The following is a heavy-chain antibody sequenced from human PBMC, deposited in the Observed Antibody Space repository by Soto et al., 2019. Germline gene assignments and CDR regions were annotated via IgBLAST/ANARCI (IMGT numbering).Heavy chain of an antibody. CDR2: IYYSGST. CDR3: ASSPPDYDILTGSTRFDP. Sequence: QVQLQESGPGLVKPSQTLSLTCTVSGGSISSGGYYWSWIRQHPGKGLEWIGYIYYSGSTYYNPSLKVRVTISVDTSKNQFSRKLSYVTAADTAVYYCASSPPDYDILTGSTRFDPWGQGTLVTVSS. V-gene: IGHV4-31*03. CDR1: GGSISSGGYY. J-gene: IGHJ5*02. D-gene: IGHD3-9*01.